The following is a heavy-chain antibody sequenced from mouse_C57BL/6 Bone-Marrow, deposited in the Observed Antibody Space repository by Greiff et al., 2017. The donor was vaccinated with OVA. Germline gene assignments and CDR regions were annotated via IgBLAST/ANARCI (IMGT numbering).Heavy chain of an antibody. CDR1: GFTFSSYT. D-gene: IGHD3-2*02. CDR2: ISGGGGNT. J-gene: IGHJ3*01. Sequence: EVQLVESGGGLVKPGGSLKLSCAASGFTFSSYTMSWVRQTPEKRLEWVATISGGGGNTYYPDSVKGRFTISRYNAKNTLYLQMSSLRSEDTALYYCARGRRTAQATGFAYWGQGTLVTVSA. V-gene: IGHV5-9*01. CDR3: ARGRRTAQATGFAY.